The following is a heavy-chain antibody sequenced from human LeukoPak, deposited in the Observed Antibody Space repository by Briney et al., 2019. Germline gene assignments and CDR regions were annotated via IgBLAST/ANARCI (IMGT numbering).Heavy chain of an antibody. CDR3: ARGVSGYSYVLDYFDY. CDR2: IYYSGST. D-gene: IGHD5-18*01. Sequence: SETLSLTCTVSGGSISSYYWSWIRQPPGKGLEWIGYIYYSGSTNYNPSLKSRVTISVDTSKNQFSLKLSSVTAADTAVYYCARGVSGYSYVLDYFDYWGQGTLVTVSS. V-gene: IGHV4-59*01. CDR1: GGSISSYY. J-gene: IGHJ4*02.